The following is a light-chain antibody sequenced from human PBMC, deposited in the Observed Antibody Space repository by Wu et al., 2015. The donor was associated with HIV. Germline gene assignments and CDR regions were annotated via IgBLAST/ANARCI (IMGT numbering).Light chain of an antibody. CDR2: GAS. CDR1: QSVGSN. CDR3: QQYGNSPWT. V-gene: IGKV3-20*01. J-gene: IGKJ1*01. Sequence: IVMTQSPATLSVSPGERATLSCRASQSVGSNLAWYHQKPGQAPRLLIYGASTRATGIPDRFSGSGSGTDFTLTISRLEPEDFAVYYCQQYGNSPWTFGQGTKVGIK.